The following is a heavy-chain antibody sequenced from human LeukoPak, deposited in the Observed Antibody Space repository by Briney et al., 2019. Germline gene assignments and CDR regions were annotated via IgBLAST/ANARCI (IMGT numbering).Heavy chain of an antibody. D-gene: IGHD3-16*01. Sequence: PSETLSLTCTVSGGSISNSIYYWGWIRQPPGTGLEWIGNIYYSGSTYYNPSLKSRVTISLDRPKNQFSLKLTSVTAADTAVYYCARRDDDGHSRSNWFDPWGQGTLVTVSS. CDR2: IYYSGST. CDR1: GGSISNSIYY. CDR3: ARRDDDGHSRSNWFDP. V-gene: IGHV4-39*07. J-gene: IGHJ5*02.